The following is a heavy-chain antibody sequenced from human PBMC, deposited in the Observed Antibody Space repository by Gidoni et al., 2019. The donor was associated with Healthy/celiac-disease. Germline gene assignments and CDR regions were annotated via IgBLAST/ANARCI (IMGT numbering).Heavy chain of an antibody. CDR3: ARFGRTTVNTRVFDDSYYYGMDV. V-gene: IGHV4-34*01. D-gene: IGHD4-17*01. J-gene: IGHJ6*02. CDR1: GGSFSVYY. CDR2: INHSGTN. Sequence: QVQLQQWGAVLLKPSDTLSLTCAVSGGSFSVYYWRWIRQAPGKGPEWIGEINHSGTNNYNPSRNSRVTISVDTSKNQFSLKLSFGTDADTAVYYCARFGRTTVNTRVFDDSYYYGMDVWGQGTTVTVSS.